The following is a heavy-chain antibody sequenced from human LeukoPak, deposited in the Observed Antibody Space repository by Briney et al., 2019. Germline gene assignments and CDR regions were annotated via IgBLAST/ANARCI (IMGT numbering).Heavy chain of an antibody. J-gene: IGHJ2*01. CDR3: ARVASGYCSGGSCYSFTRYWYFDL. D-gene: IGHD2-15*01. CDR2: IGTAGDT. Sequence: LPGGSLSLSCAAPGFNFSSYDMHWVRQATGKGLEWVSAIGTAGDTYYPGSVKGRFTISRENAKNSLYLQMNSLRAGDTAVYYCARVASGYCSGGSCYSFTRYWYFDLWGRGTLVTVSS. CDR1: GFNFSSYD. V-gene: IGHV3-13*01.